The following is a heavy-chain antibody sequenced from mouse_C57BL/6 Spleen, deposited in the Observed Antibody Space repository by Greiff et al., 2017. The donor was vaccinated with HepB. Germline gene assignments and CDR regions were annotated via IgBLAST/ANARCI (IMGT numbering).Heavy chain of an antibody. V-gene: IGHV14-3*01. Sequence: VQLQQSVAELVRPGASVKLSCTASGFYIKNTYMHWVKQRPEQGLEWIGRIDPANGNTKYAPKFQGKATITADTSSNTAYLQLSSLTSEDTAIYYCARKTAQAFDYWGQGTTLTVSS. CDR3: ARKTAQAFDY. CDR2: IDPANGNT. J-gene: IGHJ2*01. D-gene: IGHD3-2*02. CDR1: GFYIKNTY.